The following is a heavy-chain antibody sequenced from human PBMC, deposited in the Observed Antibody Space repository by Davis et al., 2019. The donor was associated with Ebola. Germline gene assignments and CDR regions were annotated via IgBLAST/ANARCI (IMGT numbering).Heavy chain of an antibody. Sequence: MPSETLSLTCTVSGGSISIYYWSWIRQPPGKGLEWIGYIYSSGSTNYNPSLKSRVTISVDTSKNQFSLKLSSVTAADTAVYYCARGRFVVVPAATGYFYYYMDVWGKGTTVTVSS. CDR2: IYSSGST. D-gene: IGHD2-2*01. CDR1: GGSISIYY. V-gene: IGHV4-59*12. CDR3: ARGRFVVVPAATGYFYYYMDV. J-gene: IGHJ6*03.